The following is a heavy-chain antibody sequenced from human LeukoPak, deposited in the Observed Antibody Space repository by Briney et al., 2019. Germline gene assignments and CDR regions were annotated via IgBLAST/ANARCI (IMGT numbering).Heavy chain of an antibody. V-gene: IGHV3-48*04. CDR3: AKGYSGSYYYYYYMDV. CDR2: ISSSSTI. D-gene: IGHD1-26*01. Sequence: PGGSLRLFCAASGFTFSSYSMNWVRQAPGKGLEWVSYISSSSTIYYADSVKGRFTISRDNAKNSLYLQMNSLRAEDTAVYYCAKGYSGSYYYYYYMDVWGKGTTVTVSS. J-gene: IGHJ6*03. CDR1: GFTFSSYS.